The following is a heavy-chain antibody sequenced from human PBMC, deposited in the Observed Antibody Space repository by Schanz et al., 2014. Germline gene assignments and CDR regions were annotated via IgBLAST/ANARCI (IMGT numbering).Heavy chain of an antibody. J-gene: IGHJ5*02. CDR2: IIPNLGSA. CDR1: GYTLTGFG. Sequence: QVHLVQSESELKNPGASVKVSCKTSGYTLTGFGVSWVRQAPGQGLEWMGRIIPNLGSANYAQKFQGRVTITADKSTSTVYMELSSLRSEDTAIYYCARGNTIFGVVILGWLDPWGQGTLVTVSS. D-gene: IGHD3-3*01. V-gene: IGHV1-69*08. CDR3: ARGNTIFGVVILGWLDP.